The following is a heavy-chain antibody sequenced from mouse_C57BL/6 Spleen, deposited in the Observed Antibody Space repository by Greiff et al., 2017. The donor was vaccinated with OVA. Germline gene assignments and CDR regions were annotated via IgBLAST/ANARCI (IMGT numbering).Heavy chain of an antibody. V-gene: IGHV3-6*01. D-gene: IGHD1-1*01. CDR2: ISYDGSN. Sequence: ESGPGLVKPSQSLSLTCSVTGYSITSGYYWNWIRQFPGNKLEWMGYISYDGSNNYNPSLKNRISITRDTSKNQFFLKLNSVTTEDTATYYCARNLRDYWGQGTTLTVSS. CDR3: ARNLRDY. J-gene: IGHJ2*01. CDR1: GYSITSGYY.